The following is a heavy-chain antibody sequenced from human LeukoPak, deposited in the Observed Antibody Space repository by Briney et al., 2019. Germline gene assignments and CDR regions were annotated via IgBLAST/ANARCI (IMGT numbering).Heavy chain of an antibody. D-gene: IGHD2-15*01. Sequence: PSETLPLTCTVSGSSISSYYWSWIRQPPGKGLEWIGYIYYSGSTNYNPSLKSRVTISVDTSKNQFSLKLSSVTAADTAVYYCARSGGLDYYFDYWGQGTLVTVSS. J-gene: IGHJ4*02. CDR2: IYYSGST. V-gene: IGHV4-59*08. CDR3: ARSGGLDYYFDY. CDR1: GSSISSYY.